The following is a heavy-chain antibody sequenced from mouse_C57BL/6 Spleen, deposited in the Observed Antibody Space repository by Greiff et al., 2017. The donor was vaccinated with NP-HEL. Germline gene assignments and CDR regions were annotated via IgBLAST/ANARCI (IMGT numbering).Heavy chain of an antibody. CDR2: IYPGSGST. Sequence: QVQLQQPGAELVKPGASVKMSCKASGYTFTSYWITWVKQRPGQGLEWIGDIYPGSGSTNYNEKFKSKATLTVDTSSSTAYMQLSSLTSEDAAVYYCARKMGSGYWFAYWGQGTLVTVSA. D-gene: IGHD3-2*02. CDR3: ARKMGSGYWFAY. V-gene: IGHV1-55*01. J-gene: IGHJ3*01. CDR1: GYTFTSYW.